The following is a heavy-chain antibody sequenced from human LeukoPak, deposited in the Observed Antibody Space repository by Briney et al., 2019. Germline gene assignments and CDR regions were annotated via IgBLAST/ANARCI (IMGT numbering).Heavy chain of an antibody. CDR3: ARDQEGFDY. CDR2: IYPRDGST. CDR1: GYSLTNNY. Sequence: GASVKVSCKASGYSLTNNYIHWVRQAPGQGLEWMGMIYPRDGSTSYAQKFQGRVTVTSDTSTSTVHMELSGLRSEDTAVYYCARDQEGFDYWGQGTLVTVSS. V-gene: IGHV1-46*01. J-gene: IGHJ4*02.